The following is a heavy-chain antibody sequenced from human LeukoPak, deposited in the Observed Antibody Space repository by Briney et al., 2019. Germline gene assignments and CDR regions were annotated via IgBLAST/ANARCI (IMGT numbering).Heavy chain of an antibody. CDR3: AKCQFSYGSDAFDI. J-gene: IGHJ3*02. Sequence: WASVKVSCKASGYTFTSYGISWVRQAPGQGLEWMGWISAYNGNTNYAQKLQGRVTMTTDTSTSTAYMELRSLRSDDTAVYYCAKCQFSYGSDAFDIWGQGTMVTVSS. CDR2: ISAYNGNT. D-gene: IGHD5-18*01. CDR1: GYTFTSYG. V-gene: IGHV1-18*01.